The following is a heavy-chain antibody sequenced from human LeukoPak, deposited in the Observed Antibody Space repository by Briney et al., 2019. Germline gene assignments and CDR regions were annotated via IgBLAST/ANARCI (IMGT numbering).Heavy chain of an antibody. Sequence: GGSLRLSCAASGFTFSSYSMNWVRQAPGKGLEWVSYISSSSSTIYYADSVKGRFTISRDNAKNSLYLQMNSLRAEDTAVYYCAKALLWVGGAPFDYWGQGTLVTVSS. D-gene: IGHD3-10*01. CDR3: AKALLWVGGAPFDY. CDR2: ISSSSSTI. J-gene: IGHJ4*02. V-gene: IGHV3-48*01. CDR1: GFTFSSYS.